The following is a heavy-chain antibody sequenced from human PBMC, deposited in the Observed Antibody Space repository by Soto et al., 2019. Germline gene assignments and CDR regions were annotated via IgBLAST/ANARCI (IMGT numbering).Heavy chain of an antibody. D-gene: IGHD2-21*01. V-gene: IGHV1-69*12. Sequence: QVQLVQSGAEVKKPGSSVKVSCKASGGTFSSYAISWVRQAPGQGLEWMGGIIPIFGTANYAQKFQGRVTITADESTSTAYLELGSLRSEDTAVYYCARGVEMATIPLGYYYGMDVWGQGTTVTVSS. CDR3: ARGVEMATIPLGYYYGMDV. J-gene: IGHJ6*02. CDR1: GGTFSSYA. CDR2: IIPIFGTA.